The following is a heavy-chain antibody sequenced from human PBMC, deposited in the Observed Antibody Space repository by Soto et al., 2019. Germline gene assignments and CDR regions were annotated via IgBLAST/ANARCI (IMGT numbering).Heavy chain of an antibody. V-gene: IGHV3-21*01. Sequence: EVQLAESGGGLVKPGESLRLSCAASGFTFSNYNMIWVRQAPGKGLEWVSSISRSSGYIYYADSMKGRFTISRDNAKNSLFLQMNSLRDEDTAVYFCARCGTGVQDGYNYIPNYWGQGTLVTVSS. CDR2: ISRSSGYI. J-gene: IGHJ4*02. CDR3: ARCGTGVQDGYNYIPNY. D-gene: IGHD5-12*01. CDR1: GFTFSNYN.